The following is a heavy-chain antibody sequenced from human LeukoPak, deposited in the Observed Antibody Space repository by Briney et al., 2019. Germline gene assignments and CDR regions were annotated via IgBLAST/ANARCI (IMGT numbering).Heavy chain of an antibody. V-gene: IGHV4-34*01. CDR2: INHSGST. J-gene: IGHJ4*02. Sequence: SETLSLTCAVYGGSFSGYYWSWIRQPPGKGLEWIGEINHSGSTNYNPSLKSRVTISVDTSKSQFSLKLSSVTAADTAVYYCARLPAGSGSLSYFDYWGQGTLATVSS. D-gene: IGHD3-10*01. CDR3: ARLPAGSGSLSYFDY. CDR1: GGSFSGYY.